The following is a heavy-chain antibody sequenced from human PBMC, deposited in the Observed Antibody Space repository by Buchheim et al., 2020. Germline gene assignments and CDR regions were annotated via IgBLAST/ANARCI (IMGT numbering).Heavy chain of an antibody. J-gene: IGHJ4*02. D-gene: IGHD2-15*01. CDR3: ATTPSAVVVVAAILGGYFDY. CDR1: GFTFSSYT. V-gene: IGHV3-21*01. CDR2: ISTSTTYI. Sequence: EVQLEESGGGLVNPGGPLRLSCAASGFTFSSYTMSWVRQAPGKGLEWVSSISTSTTYIYYADSVKGRFTISRDNAKNTLYLQMNSLRDEDTAMYYCATTPSAVVVVAAILGGYFDYWGQGAL.